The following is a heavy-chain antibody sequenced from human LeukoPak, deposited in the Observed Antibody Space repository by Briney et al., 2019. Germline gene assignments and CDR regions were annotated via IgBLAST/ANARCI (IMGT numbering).Heavy chain of an antibody. CDR1: GGSISSRSYY. CDR3: ARDGAYAMDV. CDR2: IYYSGST. Sequence: LETLSLTCTVSGGSISSRSYYWGWIRQPPGKGLEWIASIYYSGSTYYNPSLKSRVTISVDTSKNQVSLKLSSVTAADTAVYYCARDGAYAMDVWGQGTRVTVSS. J-gene: IGHJ6*02. V-gene: IGHV4-39*07.